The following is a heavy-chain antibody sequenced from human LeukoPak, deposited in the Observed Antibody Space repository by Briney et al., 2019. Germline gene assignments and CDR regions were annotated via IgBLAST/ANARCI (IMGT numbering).Heavy chain of an antibody. D-gene: IGHD3-10*01. CDR3: ARDGSGVWFDY. V-gene: IGHV1-18*01. CDR1: NYTFTSYG. Sequence: APVKVSCKASNYTFTSYGMSWVRQAPGQGLEWMAWINAYNGDPNYAQKLQGRVTLTTDTSTSTAYMGLRSLRSDDTAVYYCARDGSGVWFDYWGQGTLVTVSS. CDR2: INAYNGDP. J-gene: IGHJ4*02.